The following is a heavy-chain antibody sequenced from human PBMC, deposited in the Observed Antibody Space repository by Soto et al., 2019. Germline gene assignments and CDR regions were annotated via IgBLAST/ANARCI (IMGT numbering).Heavy chain of an antibody. CDR2: IYYSGST. CDR3: ARGGGSGSYATQLDY. V-gene: IGHV4-59*01. J-gene: IGHJ4*02. CDR1: VGSISTYY. Sequence: SETLSVACTISVGSISTYYWSWIRQPPGKGLEWIGYIYYSGSTNYNPSLKSQVTISVDTSKNQFSLKLSSVTAADTAVYYCARGGGSGSYATQLDYWGQGTLVTVSS. D-gene: IGHD3-10*01.